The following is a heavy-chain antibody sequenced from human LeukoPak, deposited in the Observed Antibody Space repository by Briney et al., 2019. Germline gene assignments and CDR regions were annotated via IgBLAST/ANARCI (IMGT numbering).Heavy chain of an antibody. V-gene: IGHV3-30*03. CDR3: ARGGSYYPDY. CDR2: ITYDGSNK. D-gene: IGHD3-10*01. CDR1: GFTFSIYG. Sequence: PGGSLRLSCAASGFTFSIYGIHWVRQAPGKGLEWVVNITYDGSNKYYADSVKGRFTISRDNSKNTLYLKLNSLRVEDTAVYYCARGGSYYPDYWGQGTLVTVSS. J-gene: IGHJ4*02.